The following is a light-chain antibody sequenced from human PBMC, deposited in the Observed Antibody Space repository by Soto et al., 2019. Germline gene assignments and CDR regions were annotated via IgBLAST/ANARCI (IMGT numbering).Light chain of an antibody. Sequence: IVLTKSPGTLSLSPGERATVSCRASQSVSSSYLAWYQQKPGQAPRLLIFAASSRASGIPDRFSGSGSGTDFTLTISRLEPEDFALFYCQYHGSSPITCGQGTRRE. CDR3: QYHGSSPIT. V-gene: IGKV3-20*01. CDR1: QSVSSSY. J-gene: IGKJ5*01. CDR2: AAS.